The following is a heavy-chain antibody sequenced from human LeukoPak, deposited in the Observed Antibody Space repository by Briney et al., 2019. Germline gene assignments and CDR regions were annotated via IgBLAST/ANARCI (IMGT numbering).Heavy chain of an antibody. CDR2: ISSCSSYI. D-gene: IGHD3-9*01. CDR3: ARDSDATLGILTGYSNAYFDY. V-gene: IGHV3-21*01. J-gene: IGHJ4*02. CDR1: GFPFRSYS. Sequence: SGGSLILSCTPSGFPFRSYSMNWLRQAPVWGLALVSPISSCSSYIYYADFVTRRFTLPRDNSKNSVYLQMNSLRAEDTAVYYCARDSDATLGILTGYSNAYFDYWGQGTLVTVSS.